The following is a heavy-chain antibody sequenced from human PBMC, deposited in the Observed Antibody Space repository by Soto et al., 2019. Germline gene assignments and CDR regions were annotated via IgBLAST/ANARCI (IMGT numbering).Heavy chain of an antibody. Sequence: GESLKISCKASGYSFTNYWIGWVRQMSGKGLEWMGVIYPVDSNTKFSPSFQGQVTMSVDNSISTAYLHWISLKASDTAIYYCARQAHDFDGNSFGYWGQGTLVTVSS. D-gene: IGHD3-9*01. CDR1: GYSFTNYW. V-gene: IGHV5-51*01. CDR3: ARQAHDFDGNSFGY. J-gene: IGHJ4*02. CDR2: IYPVDSNT.